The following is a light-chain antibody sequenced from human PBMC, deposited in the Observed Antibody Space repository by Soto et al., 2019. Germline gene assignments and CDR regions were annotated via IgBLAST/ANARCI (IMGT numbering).Light chain of an antibody. J-gene: IGKJ1*01. CDR3: QQLNSYPWT. V-gene: IGKV1-9*01. Sequence: IQLTQSPSSLSASVGDRVTITCRASQGISSYLAWYQQKPGKAPKLLIYAASTLQSGVPSRFSGSGSGKDFTLTISSLKPEDFATYYCQQLNSYPWTLGQGTKVHIK. CDR1: QGISSY. CDR2: AAS.